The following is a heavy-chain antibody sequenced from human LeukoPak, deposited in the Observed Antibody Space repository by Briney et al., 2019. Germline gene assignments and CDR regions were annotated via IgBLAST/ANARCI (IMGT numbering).Heavy chain of an antibody. Sequence: PSETLSLTCAVYGGPFRGDSWSWIRQPPGKGLEWIGYIYYSGSTNYNPSLKSRVTISVDTSKNQFSLKLSSVTAADTAVYYCARDHIYRSLGGMDVWGQGTTVTVSS. CDR3: ARDHIYRSLGGMDV. D-gene: IGHD2-2*02. V-gene: IGHV4-59*01. CDR2: IYYSGST. CDR1: GGPFRGDS. J-gene: IGHJ6*02.